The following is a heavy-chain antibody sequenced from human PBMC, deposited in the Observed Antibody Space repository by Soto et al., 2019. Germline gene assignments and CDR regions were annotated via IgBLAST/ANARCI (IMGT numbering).Heavy chain of an antibody. Sequence: QVQLVQSGAEVKKPGASVKVSCKASGYTFTSYDINWVRQATGQGLEWMGWMNPNSGNTGYAQKFQGRVTMTRNTSISTAYMELSSLGSEDTAVYYCASSITMVRGVIITSSFDYWGQGTLVTVSS. V-gene: IGHV1-8*01. CDR1: GYTFTSYD. CDR3: ASSITMVRGVIITSSFDY. D-gene: IGHD3-10*01. CDR2: MNPNSGNT. J-gene: IGHJ4*02.